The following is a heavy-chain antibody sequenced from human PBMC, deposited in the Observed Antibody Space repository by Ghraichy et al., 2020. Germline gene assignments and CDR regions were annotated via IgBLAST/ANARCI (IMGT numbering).Heavy chain of an antibody. V-gene: IGHV3-21*01. D-gene: IGHD3-22*01. CDR1: GFTFSSYS. J-gene: IGHJ3*02. CDR3: ARDLSSGYHTTDAFDI. CDR2: ISSSSSYI. Sequence: GGSLRLSCAASGFTFSSYSMNWVRQAPGKGLEWVSSISSSSSYIYYADSVKGRFTISRDNAKNSLYLQMNSLRAEDTAVYYCARDLSSGYHTTDAFDIWGQGTMVTVSS.